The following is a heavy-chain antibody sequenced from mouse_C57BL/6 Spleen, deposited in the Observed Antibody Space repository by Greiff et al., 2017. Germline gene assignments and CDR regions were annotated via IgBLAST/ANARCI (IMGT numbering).Heavy chain of an antibody. CDR3: ARDDYGNLYFDV. J-gene: IGHJ1*03. CDR2: IHPNSGST. CDR1: GYTFTSYW. D-gene: IGHD2-1*01. V-gene: IGHV1-64*01. Sequence: QVQLQQPGAELVKPGASVKLSCKASGYTFTSYWMHWVKQRPGQGLEWIGMIHPNSGSTNYNEKFKSKATLTVDKSSSTAYMQLSSLTSEDSAVYYCARDDYGNLYFDVWGTGTTVTVSS.